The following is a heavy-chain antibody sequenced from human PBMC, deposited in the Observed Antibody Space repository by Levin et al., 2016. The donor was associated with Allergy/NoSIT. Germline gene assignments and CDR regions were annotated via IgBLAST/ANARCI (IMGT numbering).Heavy chain of an antibody. D-gene: IGHD4-11*01. J-gene: IGHJ4*02. Sequence: GGSLRLSCAASGFTFSSYAMSWVRQAPGKGLEWVSAVSGRGDTTYYADSVKGRFTISRDNSKNTLYLQMNSLRAEDTAVYYCAKDWHNYPWYFEYWGQGTLVTVSP. CDR3: AKDWHNYPWYFEY. V-gene: IGHV3-23*01. CDR1: GFTFSSYA. CDR2: VSGRGDTT.